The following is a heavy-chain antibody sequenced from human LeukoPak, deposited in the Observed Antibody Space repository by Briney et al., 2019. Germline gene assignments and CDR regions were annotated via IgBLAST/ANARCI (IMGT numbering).Heavy chain of an antibody. Sequence: PSETLSLTCTVSGDSISSDFWSWFLQPPRKGLQWIGYVYRSGNTFYNPSLQSRVTISIDSSNNQFSLKLTSVTAADTALYFCASTVVAGSIYYFDYWGQGTLVAVSS. CDR3: ASTVVAGSIYYFDY. V-gene: IGHV4-59*08. J-gene: IGHJ4*02. CDR2: VYRSGNT. D-gene: IGHD6-19*01. CDR1: GDSISSDF.